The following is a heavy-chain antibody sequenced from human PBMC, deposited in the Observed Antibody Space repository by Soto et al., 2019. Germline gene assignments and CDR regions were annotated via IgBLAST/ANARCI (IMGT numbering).Heavy chain of an antibody. J-gene: IGHJ2*01. D-gene: IGHD3-10*02. CDR2: MSAGVGST. V-gene: IGHV3-23*01. CDR3: QAEDGIRDVRSVSAFLLNRSSDL. Sequence: KGLEWVTAMSAGVGSTYYADSVKGRFTIPRDNSKNTLYLQMNSLRAEDTAFFFFQAEDGIRDVRSVSAFLLNRSSDL.